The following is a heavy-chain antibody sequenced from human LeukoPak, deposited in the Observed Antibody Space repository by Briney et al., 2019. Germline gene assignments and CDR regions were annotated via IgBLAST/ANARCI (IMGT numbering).Heavy chain of an antibody. CDR2: INPSGGST. CDR3: ARAPSDCSSTSCYEYYFDY. CDR1: GYTFTSYY. J-gene: IGHJ4*02. V-gene: IGHV1-46*01. D-gene: IGHD2-2*01. Sequence: ASVKVSCKASGYTFTSYYMHWVRQAPGQGLEWMGIINPSGGSTSYAQKFQGRVTMTRDTSTSTVYMELSSLRSEDTAVYYCARAPSDCSSTSCYEYYFDYWGQGTLVTVSS.